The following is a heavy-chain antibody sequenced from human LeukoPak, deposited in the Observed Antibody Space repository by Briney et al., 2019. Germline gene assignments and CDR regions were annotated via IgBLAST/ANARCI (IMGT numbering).Heavy chain of an antibody. V-gene: IGHV5-51*01. CDR3: ARAYSGHDQFFDY. CDR2: IYSGDSDT. D-gene: IGHD5-12*01. CDR1: GYSFTSYW. J-gene: IGHJ4*02. Sequence: GESLKISCKGSGYSFTSYWIGWVRQMPGKGLEWMGIIYSGDSDTRYSPSFQGQVTISADKSIGTAYLQWSSLKASDTAMYYCARAYSGHDQFFDYWGQGTLVTVSS.